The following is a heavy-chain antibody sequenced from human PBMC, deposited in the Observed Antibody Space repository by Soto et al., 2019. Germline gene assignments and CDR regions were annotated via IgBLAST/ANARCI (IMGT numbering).Heavy chain of an antibody. V-gene: IGHV4-39*01. CDR1: GDSITASYSN. Sequence: PSETLSVTCTVSGDSITASYSNWAWIRQPPGKGLEWIGTFYYSGTTSQNPPLRSRITISGDTSRNQFSLKLRSVTAADSGVYYCAKLVRDDVLRSELDHWGQGTLVAVS. J-gene: IGHJ4*02. CDR3: AKLVRDDVLRSELDH. CDR2: FYYSGTT. D-gene: IGHD2-21*01.